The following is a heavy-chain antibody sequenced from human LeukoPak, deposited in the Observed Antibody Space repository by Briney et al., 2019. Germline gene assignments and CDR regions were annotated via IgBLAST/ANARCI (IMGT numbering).Heavy chain of an antibody. J-gene: IGHJ4*02. CDR1: GFTFSSYG. V-gene: IGHV3-23*01. Sequence: GGSLRLSCAASGFTFSSYGMSWVRQAPGKGLEWVSAISGSGGSTYYADSVKGRFTISRDNSKNTLYLQMNSLRAEDTAVYYCAKALGYYGSGSTRWGQGTLVTVSS. CDR3: AKALGYYGSGSTR. D-gene: IGHD3-10*01. CDR2: ISGSGGST.